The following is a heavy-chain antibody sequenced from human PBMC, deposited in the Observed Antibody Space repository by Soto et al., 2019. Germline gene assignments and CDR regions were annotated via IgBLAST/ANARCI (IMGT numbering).Heavy chain of an antibody. CDR1: GFIFSSYS. V-gene: IGHV3-48*02. CDR2: ISGSSGII. Sequence: GGSRRLSCAASGFIFSSYSMNWVRQAPGKGLEWVAYISGSSGIIYYADSVKGRFTISRDNAKNSLDLLMNSLKDEDTAVYYCSRDQLMQYASVCYGLDVWGQGTTVTVSS. J-gene: IGHJ6*02. CDR3: SRDQLMQYASVCYGLDV. D-gene: IGHD2-8*01.